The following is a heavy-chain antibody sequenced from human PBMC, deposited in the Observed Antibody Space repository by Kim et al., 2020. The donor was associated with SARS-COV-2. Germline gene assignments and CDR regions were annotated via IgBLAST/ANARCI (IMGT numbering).Heavy chain of an antibody. CDR2: INHSGST. D-gene: IGHD3-10*01. CDR1: GGSFSGYY. J-gene: IGHJ4*02. CDR3: ARGRRFQVNYFDY. Sequence: SETLSLTCAVYGGSFSGYYWSWIRQPPGKGLEWIGEINHSGSTNYNPSLKSRVTISVDTSKNQFSLKLSSVTAADTAVYYCARGRRFQVNYFDYWGQGTLVTVSS. V-gene: IGHV4-34*01.